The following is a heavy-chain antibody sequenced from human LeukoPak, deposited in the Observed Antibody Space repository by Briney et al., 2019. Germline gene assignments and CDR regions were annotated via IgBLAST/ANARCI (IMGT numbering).Heavy chain of an antibody. Sequence: SVKDSRKASRGTFTSYSISWLRQAPGQGLEWLGGTIPIFHTPNYPQKFQGGVALTPHESPSTPYMALTRLRSEHTPVYYCPGGGSDIDVLAAAMGYFQHWGQGTLVTVSS. J-gene: IGHJ1*01. CDR1: RGTFTSYS. V-gene: IGHV1-69*13. CDR3: PGGGSDIDVLAAAMGYFQH. CDR2: TIPIFHTP. D-gene: IGHD2-2*01.